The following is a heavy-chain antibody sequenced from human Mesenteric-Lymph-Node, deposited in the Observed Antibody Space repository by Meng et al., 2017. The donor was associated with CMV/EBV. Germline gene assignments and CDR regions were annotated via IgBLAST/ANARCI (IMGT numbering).Heavy chain of an antibody. J-gene: IGHJ4*02. D-gene: IGHD5-12*01. CDR3: ARDLMVATMYYFDY. CDR1: GYTFTSYS. V-gene: IGHV1-3*01. Sequence: SGYTFTSYSMQWVRQAPGQRLEWMGWINAGNGKTKYSQKFQGRVTITRDTSASTAYIELSSLRSEDTAVYYCARDLMVATMYYFDYWGQGTLVTVSS. CDR2: INAGNGKT.